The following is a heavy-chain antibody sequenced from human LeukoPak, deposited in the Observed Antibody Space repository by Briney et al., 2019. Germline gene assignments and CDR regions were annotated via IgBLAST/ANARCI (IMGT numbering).Heavy chain of an antibody. CDR2: IIPIFGTA. D-gene: IGHD6-13*01. CDR3: ARAQQQLDGPFDY. J-gene: IGHJ4*02. Sequence: SVKVSCKASGGTFSSYAISWVRQAPGQGLEWMGGIIPIFGTANYAQKFQGRVTITADKSTSTAYMELSSLRSEGTAVYYCARAQQQLDGPFDYWGQGTLVTVSS. CDR1: GGTFSSYA. V-gene: IGHV1-69*06.